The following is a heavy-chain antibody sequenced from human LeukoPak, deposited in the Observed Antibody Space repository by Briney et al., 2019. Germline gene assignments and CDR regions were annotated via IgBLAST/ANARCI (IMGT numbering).Heavy chain of an antibody. CDR2: INHSGST. CDR3: ARGVRVVAATVFFDY. CDR1: GGSFSGYY. Sequence: PSETLSLTCAVYGGSFSGYYWSRIRQPPGKGLEWIGEINHSGSTNYNPSLKSRVTISVDTSKNQFSLKLSSVTAADTAVYYCARGVRVVAATVFFDYWGQGTLVTVSS. D-gene: IGHD2-15*01. J-gene: IGHJ4*02. V-gene: IGHV4-34*01.